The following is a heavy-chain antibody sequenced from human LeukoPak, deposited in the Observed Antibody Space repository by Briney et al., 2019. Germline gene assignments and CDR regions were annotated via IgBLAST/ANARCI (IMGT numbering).Heavy chain of an antibody. CDR2: IYYSGST. CDR1: GGSISICY. Sequence: SETLSLTCTVSGGSISICYWSWIRQPPGKGLEWIGYIYYSGSTNYNPSLKSRVTISVDTSKNQFSLKLSSVTAADTAVYYCARLFAYDILTEYYGMDVWGQGTTVTVSS. D-gene: IGHD3-9*01. CDR3: ARLFAYDILTEYYGMDV. V-gene: IGHV4-59*08. J-gene: IGHJ6*02.